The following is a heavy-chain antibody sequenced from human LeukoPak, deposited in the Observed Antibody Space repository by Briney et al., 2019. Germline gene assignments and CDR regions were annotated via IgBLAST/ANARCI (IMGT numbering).Heavy chain of an antibody. J-gene: IGHJ4*02. CDR3: AGGIGGFYDSSGYYNY. CDR1: GFTVSSNY. Sequence: GGSLRLSCAASGFTVSSNYMSWVRQARGKGLEWVSVIYSGVTTYYAESVKGRFTISRDNSKNTLFLQMNSLRAEDTAVYYCAGGIGGFYDSSGYYNYWGQGTLVTVSS. D-gene: IGHD3-22*01. V-gene: IGHV3-53*01. CDR2: IYSGVTT.